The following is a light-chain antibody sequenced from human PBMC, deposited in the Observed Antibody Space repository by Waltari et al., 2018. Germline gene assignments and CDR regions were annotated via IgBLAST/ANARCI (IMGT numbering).Light chain of an antibody. Sequence: EIVLTQSPGTLSLSLGERATLSCRASQSVSSSYLAWYQQKPGQAPRLLIYGAASRATGIPDRFSGSGSGTDFTLTISRREPEDFAVYYCQQYGSSAWTFGQGTKVEIK. CDR1: QSVSSSY. CDR2: GAA. V-gene: IGKV3-20*01. J-gene: IGKJ1*01. CDR3: QQYGSSAWT.